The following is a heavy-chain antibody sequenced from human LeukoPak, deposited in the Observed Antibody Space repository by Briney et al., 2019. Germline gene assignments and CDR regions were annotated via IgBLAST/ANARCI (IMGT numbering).Heavy chain of an antibody. Sequence: SETLSLTCTVSGGSISSYYWSWIGQPAGKGLEWIGRIYTSGSTNYNPSLKSRVTMSVDTSKNQFSLKLSSVTAADTAVYYCARDRHDILTGYYHDYWGQGTLVTVSS. CDR2: IYTSGST. V-gene: IGHV4-4*07. CDR3: ARDRHDILTGYYHDY. CDR1: GGSISSYY. J-gene: IGHJ4*02. D-gene: IGHD3-9*01.